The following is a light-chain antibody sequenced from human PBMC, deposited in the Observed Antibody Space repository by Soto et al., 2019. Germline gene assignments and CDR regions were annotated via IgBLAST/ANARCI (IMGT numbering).Light chain of an antibody. CDR1: QTINNN. V-gene: IGKV1-39*01. CDR3: QKTYITPIT. CDR2: SSS. Sequence: DIEMTQSPSSLSASVGDRVTISCRTSQTINNNLNWYQPRPVKAPTLLIYSSSSLMSGVPPRFSGSGSETEFTLTIRSLQPEDFATYFCQKTYITPITFGQGTRRDI. J-gene: IGKJ5*01.